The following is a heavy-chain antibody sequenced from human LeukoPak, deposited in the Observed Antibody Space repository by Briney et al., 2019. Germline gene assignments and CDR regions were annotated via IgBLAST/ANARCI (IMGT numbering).Heavy chain of an antibody. Sequence: ASVQVSCKLSGHTLSELSMHWVRQAPGKGLEWMGGFDPEHGEIVYAQKFQGRITLTEDTSTDTAYMNLSSLTSDDTAVYYCATDVIGLIKIVGRPFDVWGQGTMLTVSS. D-gene: IGHD2-21*01. V-gene: IGHV1-24*01. CDR2: FDPEHGEI. CDR1: GHTLSELS. J-gene: IGHJ3*01. CDR3: ATDVIGLIKIVGRPFDV.